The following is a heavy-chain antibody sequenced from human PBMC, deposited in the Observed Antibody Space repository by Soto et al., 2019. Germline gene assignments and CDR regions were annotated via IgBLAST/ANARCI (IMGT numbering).Heavy chain of an antibody. Sequence: SETLSLTCTVSGGSISSSSYYWGWIRQPPGKGLEWIGSIYYSGSTYYNPSLKSRVTISVDTSKNQFSLKLSSVTAADTAVYYCARLFRGVIILYNRFDFWGQGSLVPVSS. V-gene: IGHV4-39*01. D-gene: IGHD3-10*01. CDR2: IYYSGST. CDR1: GGSISSSSYY. CDR3: ARLFRGVIILYNRFDF. J-gene: IGHJ5*01.